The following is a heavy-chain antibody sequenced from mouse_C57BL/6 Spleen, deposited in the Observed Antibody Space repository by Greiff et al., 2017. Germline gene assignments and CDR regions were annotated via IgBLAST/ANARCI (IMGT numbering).Heavy chain of an antibody. CDR3: ARRGGYYDPAWFAY. CDR2: IDPSDSYT. V-gene: IGHV1-50*01. Sequence: VQLQQPGAELVKPGASVKLSCKAPGYTFTSYWMQWVKQRPGQGLEWIGEIDPSDSYTNYNQKFKGKATLTVDTSSSTAYMQLSSLTSEDSAVYYCARRGGYYDPAWFAYWGQGTLVTVSA. CDR1: GYTFTSYW. J-gene: IGHJ3*01. D-gene: IGHD2-3*01.